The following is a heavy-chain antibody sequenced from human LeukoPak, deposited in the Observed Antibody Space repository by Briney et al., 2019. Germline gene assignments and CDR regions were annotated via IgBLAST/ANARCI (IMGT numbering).Heavy chain of an antibody. Sequence: SETLSLTCTVSGGSISDYYWNWIRQPPGKGLEWIGYGYYSGSTTYNPSLKSRVTMSVDTAKNHFSLKLRSVTAADTAVYYCARGDFCSKSNCYLRPMDVWGKGTTVTVSS. V-gene: IGHV4-59*01. D-gene: IGHD3-3*01. CDR1: GGSISDYY. J-gene: IGHJ6*03. CDR3: ARGDFCSKSNCYLRPMDV. CDR2: GYYSGST.